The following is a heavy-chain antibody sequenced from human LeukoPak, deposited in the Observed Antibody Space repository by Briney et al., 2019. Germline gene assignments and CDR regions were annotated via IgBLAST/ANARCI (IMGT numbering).Heavy chain of an antibody. Sequence: GGSLRLSCAVSGFTFSSFAMSWVRQAPGKGLEWVSVISDSGGTTFYADSVKGRFTISRDNSKNTLYLQMSSLRAEDTAVYYCAREHYDSSFDYWGQGTLVTVSS. D-gene: IGHD3-22*01. J-gene: IGHJ4*02. CDR2: ISDSGGTT. CDR3: AREHYDSSFDY. CDR1: GFTFSSFA. V-gene: IGHV3-23*01.